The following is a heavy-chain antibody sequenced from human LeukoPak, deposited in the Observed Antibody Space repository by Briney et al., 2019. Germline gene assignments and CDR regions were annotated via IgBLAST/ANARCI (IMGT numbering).Heavy chain of an antibody. CDR2: IYYSGTA. V-gene: IGHV4-39*01. Sequence: SETLSLTCSVSGGSISSSGYYWNWIRQPPGKGLERDGSIYYSGTAYYNSSLKSRVTISEDTSKNRFSLMLTSVTAADTAVYYCARQVSDYFYYYIDVWGEGTTVIVSS. J-gene: IGHJ6*03. CDR3: ARQVSDYFYYYIDV. CDR1: GGSISSSGYY.